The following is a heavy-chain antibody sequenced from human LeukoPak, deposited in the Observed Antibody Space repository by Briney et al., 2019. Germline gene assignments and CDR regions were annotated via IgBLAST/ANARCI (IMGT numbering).Heavy chain of an antibody. V-gene: IGHV4-59*01. CDR2: IYYSGST. CDR3: ARGHRDYGDYFDY. D-gene: IGHD4-17*01. CDR1: GGSISSYY. Sequence: SETLSLTCTVSGGSISSYYWSWIRQPPGKGLEWIGYIYYSGSTNYNPSLKSRVTISVDTSKNQFSLKLSSVTAADTAVYYCARGHRDYGDYFDYWGQGTLVTVSS. J-gene: IGHJ4*02.